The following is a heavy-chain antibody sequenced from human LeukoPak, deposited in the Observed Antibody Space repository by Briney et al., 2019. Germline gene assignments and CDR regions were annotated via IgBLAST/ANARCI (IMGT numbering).Heavy chain of an antibody. CDR2: IYCSGST. Sequence: SETLSLTCTVSGGSISSSSYYWGWIRQPPGKGLEWIGSIYCSGSTYYNPSLKSRVTISVDTSKNQFSLKLSSVTAADTAVYYCASGKETTDYYDSSGYLYYFDYWGQGTLVTVSS. CDR3: ASGKETTDYYDSSGYLYYFDY. J-gene: IGHJ4*02. V-gene: IGHV4-39*01. D-gene: IGHD3-22*01. CDR1: GGSISSSSYY.